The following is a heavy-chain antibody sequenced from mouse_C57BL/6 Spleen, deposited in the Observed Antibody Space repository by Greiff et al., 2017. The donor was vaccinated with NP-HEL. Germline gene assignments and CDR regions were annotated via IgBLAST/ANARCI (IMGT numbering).Heavy chain of an antibody. Sequence: VQLQQPGAELVKPGASVKLSCKASGYTFTSYWMQWVKQRPGQGLEWIGEIDPSDSYTNYNQKFKGKATLTVDTSYSTAYMQISSLTSEDSAVYYCARTYGNWFAYWGQGTLVTVSA. V-gene: IGHV1-50*01. D-gene: IGHD2-1*01. CDR1: GYTFTSYW. J-gene: IGHJ3*01. CDR3: ARTYGNWFAY. CDR2: IDPSDSYT.